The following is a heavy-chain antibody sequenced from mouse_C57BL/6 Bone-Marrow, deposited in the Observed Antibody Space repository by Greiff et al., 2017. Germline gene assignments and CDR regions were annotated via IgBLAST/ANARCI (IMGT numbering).Heavy chain of an antibody. D-gene: IGHD2-3*01. CDR1: GFPFSDYG. V-gene: IGHV5-17*01. CDR3: SRPLYDGYSSWFAY. Sequence: EVMLVESGGGLVKPGGSLKLSCAASGFPFSDYGMHWVRQAPEKGLEWVAYISSGSSTIYYADTVKGRFTISRDNAKNTLFLQMPSLRSEDSAMFYLSRPLYDGYSSWFAYWGQGTLVTVSA. J-gene: IGHJ3*01. CDR2: ISSGSSTI.